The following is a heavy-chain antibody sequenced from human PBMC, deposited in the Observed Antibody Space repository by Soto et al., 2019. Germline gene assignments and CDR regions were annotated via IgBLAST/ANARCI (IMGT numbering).Heavy chain of an antibody. D-gene: IGHD3-10*01. J-gene: IGHJ6*02. Sequence: XGSLRLSCAASGFTFSSYGMHWVRQAPGKGLEWVAVISYDGSNKYYADSVKGRFTISRDNSKNTLYLQMNSLRAEDTAVYYCAKVRVYGYYYGMDVWGQGTTVTVSS. CDR1: GFTFSSYG. V-gene: IGHV3-30*18. CDR2: ISYDGSNK. CDR3: AKVRVYGYYYGMDV.